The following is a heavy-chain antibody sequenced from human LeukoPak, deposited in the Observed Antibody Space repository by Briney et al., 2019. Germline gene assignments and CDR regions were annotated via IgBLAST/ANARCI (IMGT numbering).Heavy chain of an antibody. D-gene: IGHD3-22*01. V-gene: IGHV4-59*08. CDR1: GGSISSYY. J-gene: IGHJ4*02. CDR2: IYYSGST. Sequence: PWETLSLTCTVSGGSISSYYWGWIRQPPGKGLEWIGYIYYSGSTSYNPSLKSRVTISVDTSKNQFSLKLSSVTAADTAVYYCASSGYYWYYFDYWGQGTLVTVSS. CDR3: ASSGYYWYYFDY.